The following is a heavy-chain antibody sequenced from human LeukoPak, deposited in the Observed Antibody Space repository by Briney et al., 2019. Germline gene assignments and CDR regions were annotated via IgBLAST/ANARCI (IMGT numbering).Heavy chain of an antibody. CDR2: ISSSSSYI. V-gene: IGHV3-21*01. CDR3: ARDATDSSGYGVKWLHY. J-gene: IGHJ4*02. Sequence: GGSLRLSCAASGFTFSSYSMNWVRQAPGKGLEWVSSISSSSSYIYYADSVKGRFTISRDNAKNSLYLQMNSLRAEDTAVYYCARDATDSSGYGVKWLHYWGQGTLVTVSS. D-gene: IGHD3-22*01. CDR1: GFTFSSYS.